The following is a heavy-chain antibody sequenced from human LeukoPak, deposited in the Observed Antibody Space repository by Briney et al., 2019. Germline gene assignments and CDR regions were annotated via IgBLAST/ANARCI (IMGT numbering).Heavy chain of an antibody. CDR3: ATNRLTIFGVVAGFDP. Sequence: ASVKVSCKVSGYTLTELSMHWVRQAPGKGLGWMGGFDPKDGETNYAQKFQGRVTITEDTSTDTAYMELSSLRSEDTAVYYCATNRLTIFGVVAGFDPWGQGTLVTVSS. J-gene: IGHJ5*02. V-gene: IGHV1-24*01. CDR2: FDPKDGET. D-gene: IGHD3-3*01. CDR1: GYTLTELS.